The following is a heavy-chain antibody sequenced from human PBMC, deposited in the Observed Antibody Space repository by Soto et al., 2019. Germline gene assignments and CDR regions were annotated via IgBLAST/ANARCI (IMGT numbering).Heavy chain of an antibody. Sequence: HPGGSLRLSCAASGFTFSSYAMHWVRQAPGKGLEWVAVISYDGSNKYYADSVKGRFTISRDNSKNTLYLQMNSLRAEDTAVYYCANLVTIFGVEVLNGMDVWGQGTTVTVSS. CDR2: ISYDGSNK. J-gene: IGHJ6*02. D-gene: IGHD3-3*01. V-gene: IGHV3-30-3*01. CDR1: GFTFSSYA. CDR3: ANLVTIFGVEVLNGMDV.